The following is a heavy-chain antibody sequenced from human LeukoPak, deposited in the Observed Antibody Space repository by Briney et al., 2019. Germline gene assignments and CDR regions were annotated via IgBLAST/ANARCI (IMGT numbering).Heavy chain of an antibody. CDR2: ITGSGGTT. D-gene: IGHD3-3*01. CDR3: ARDTLSRFLGRYYYYGMDV. Sequence: GGSLRLSCAASGFTFTSYAMSWVRQAPGKGLEWVSAITGSGGTTYYAASVKGRFTISRDNSKKTLYLQMSSLRAEDTAIYYCARDTLSRFLGRYYYYGMDVWGQGTTVTVSS. J-gene: IGHJ6*02. CDR1: GFTFTSYA. V-gene: IGHV3-23*01.